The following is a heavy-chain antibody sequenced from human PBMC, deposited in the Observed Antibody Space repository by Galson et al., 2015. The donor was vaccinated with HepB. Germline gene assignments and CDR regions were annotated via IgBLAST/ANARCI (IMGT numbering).Heavy chain of an antibody. CDR1: GFMFSDYW. CDR2: INQEGSEK. J-gene: IGHJ4*02. V-gene: IGHV3-7*03. D-gene: IGHD6-13*01. Sequence: SLRLSCAASGFMFSDYWMKWVRQAPGKGLEWVANINQEGSEKYYVDSVKGRFTISRDNAKNSLFLQLDSLRAEDTALYYCAISSSWLWGQGTLVTVSS. CDR3: AISSSWL.